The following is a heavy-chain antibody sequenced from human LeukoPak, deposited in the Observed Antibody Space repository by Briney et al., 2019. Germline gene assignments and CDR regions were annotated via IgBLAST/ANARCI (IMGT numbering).Heavy chain of an antibody. Sequence: GGSLRLSCAASGFTFSSYEMNWVRQAPGKGLEWVSYISSSGSTIYYADSVKGRFTISRDNAKNSLYLQMNSLRAEDTAVYYCASLNCSSTSCLGVDVWGKGTTVTVSS. J-gene: IGHJ6*04. V-gene: IGHV3-48*03. CDR3: ASLNCSSTSCLGVDV. CDR1: GFTFSSYE. D-gene: IGHD2-2*01. CDR2: ISSSGSTI.